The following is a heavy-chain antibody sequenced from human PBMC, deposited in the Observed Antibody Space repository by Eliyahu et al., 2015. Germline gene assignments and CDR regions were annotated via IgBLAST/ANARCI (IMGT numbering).Heavy chain of an antibody. Sequence: KFRGRVTITADKSTSITYMDFTSLRSEDTAVYYCAMRYNWNDVTFDSWGQGTLVTVSS. D-gene: IGHD1-20*01. CDR3: AMRYNWNDVTFDS. J-gene: IGHJ5*01. V-gene: IGHV1-69*02.